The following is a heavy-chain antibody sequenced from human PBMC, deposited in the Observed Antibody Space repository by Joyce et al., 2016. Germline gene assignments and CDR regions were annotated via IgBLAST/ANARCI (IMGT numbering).Heavy chain of an antibody. V-gene: IGHV3-15*01. D-gene: IGHD3-10*01. Sequence: EVQVAEYGGGLVKPGGSLRLYCAASGFTFNVAWMTWVRQAPGKGLEWVGRIKSKTSGETTEYAAPVKGRFTISRDDSKNTVSLQMNGLRTEDTAVYFCAADVAEVGFGELDHWGQGTLVTVSS. CDR2: IKSKTSGETT. CDR1: GFTFNVAW. J-gene: IGHJ4*02. CDR3: AADVAEVGFGELDH.